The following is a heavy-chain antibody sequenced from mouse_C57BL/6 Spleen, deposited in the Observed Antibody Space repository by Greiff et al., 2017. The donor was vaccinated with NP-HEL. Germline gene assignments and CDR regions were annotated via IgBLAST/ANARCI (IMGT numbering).Heavy chain of an antibody. D-gene: IGHD1-1*01. CDR3: AREITTVVATPFDY. J-gene: IGHJ2*01. CDR2: ISSGSSTI. CDR1: GFTFSDYG. Sequence: EVQGVESGGGLVKPGGSLKLSCAASGFTFSDYGMHWVRQAPEKGLEWVAYISSGSSTIYYADTVKGRFTISRDNAKNTLFLQMTSLRSEDTAMYYCAREITTVVATPFDYWGQGTTLTVSS. V-gene: IGHV5-17*01.